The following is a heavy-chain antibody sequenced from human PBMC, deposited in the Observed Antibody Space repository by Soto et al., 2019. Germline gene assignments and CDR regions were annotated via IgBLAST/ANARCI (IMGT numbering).Heavy chain of an antibody. CDR3: ARAGGYDSSGYGRARLDP. CDR1: GGSISGYY. Sequence: SETLSLTCTVSGGSISGYYWSWIRQPPGKGLEWIGYMYNTGSTVYNPSFKSRVTISVDTSKNQFSLKLNSVTAADTAVYYCARAGGYDSSGYGRARLDPWGQGTLVTVSS. V-gene: IGHV4-59*01. D-gene: IGHD3-22*01. CDR2: MYNTGST. J-gene: IGHJ5*02.